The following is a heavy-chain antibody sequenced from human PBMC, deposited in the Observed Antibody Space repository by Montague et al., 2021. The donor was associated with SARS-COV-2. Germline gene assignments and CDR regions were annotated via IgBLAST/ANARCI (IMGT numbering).Heavy chain of an antibody. Sequence: SLRLSCAASGFTFSNYGMHWVRQAPGKGLEWVAVIWYDGSNKYYADSVKGRFTISRDNSKNTLYLQMNSLRAEDTAVYYCAKAYYGDYLIDAFDIWGQGTMVTVSS. CDR3: AKAYYGDYLIDAFDI. V-gene: IGHV3-33*06. CDR1: GFTFSNYG. J-gene: IGHJ3*02. D-gene: IGHD4-17*01. CDR2: IWYDGSNK.